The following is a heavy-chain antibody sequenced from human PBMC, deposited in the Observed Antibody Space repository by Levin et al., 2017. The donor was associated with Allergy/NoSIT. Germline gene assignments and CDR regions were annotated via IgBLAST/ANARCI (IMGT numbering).Heavy chain of an antibody. V-gene: IGHV3-64*01. CDR1: GFTFSSYA. Sequence: PGESLKISCAASGFTFSSYAMHWVRQAPGKGLEYVSGISSNGGSTYYANSVKGRFTISRDNSKNTLYLQMGSLRAEDMAVYYCARAGQLAYDYWGRGTLVTVSS. CDR2: ISSNGGST. CDR3: ARAGQLAYDY. D-gene: IGHD2-21*01. J-gene: IGHJ4*02.